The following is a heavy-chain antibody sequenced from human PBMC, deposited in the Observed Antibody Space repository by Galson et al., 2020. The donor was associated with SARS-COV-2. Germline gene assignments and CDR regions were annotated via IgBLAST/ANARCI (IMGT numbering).Heavy chain of an antibody. J-gene: IGHJ3*02. D-gene: IGHD3-22*01. CDR1: GGSITSYY. Sequence: SETLSLTCTVSGGSITSYYWSWIRQPPGKGLEWIGYIYYTGNTNYNPSLKSRVTISVDTSKNQLSLKLSSVTAADTAVYYCAREGYYDSSGYYRHDAFDIWGQGTKVTVSS. V-gene: IGHV4-59*01. CDR2: IYYTGNT. CDR3: AREGYYDSSGYYRHDAFDI.